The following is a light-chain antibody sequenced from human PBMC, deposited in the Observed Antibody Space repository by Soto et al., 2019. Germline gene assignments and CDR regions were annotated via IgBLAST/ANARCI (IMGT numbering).Light chain of an antibody. V-gene: IGLV2-14*03. Sequence: QSALTQPASVSGSPGQSITISCTGTSSDVGGYNYVSWYQQHPGKAPKLMIYDVSNRPSGVSDRFSGSKSGNTASLIISGLQAEDEADYYCSPYTGSSTRVVFGGGTQLTVL. J-gene: IGLJ2*01. CDR3: SPYTGSSTRVV. CDR1: SSDVGGYNY. CDR2: DVS.